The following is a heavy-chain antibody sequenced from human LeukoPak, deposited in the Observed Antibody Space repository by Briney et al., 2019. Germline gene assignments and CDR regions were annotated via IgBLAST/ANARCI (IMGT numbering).Heavy chain of an antibody. CDR1: GGSISSYY. CDR3: ARGEHYYDSSGYYGGFDY. D-gene: IGHD3-22*01. Sequence: SETLSLTCTVSGGSISSYYWSWIRQPPGKGLEWIGYIYYSGSTNYNPSLKSRVTISLDTSKNQFSLKLSSMTAADTAVYYCARGEHYYDSSGYYGGFDYWGQGTLVTVSS. CDR2: IYYSGST. J-gene: IGHJ4*02. V-gene: IGHV4-59*08.